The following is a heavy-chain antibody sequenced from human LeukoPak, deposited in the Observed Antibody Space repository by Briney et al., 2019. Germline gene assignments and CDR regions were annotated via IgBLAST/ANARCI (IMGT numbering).Heavy chain of an antibody. CDR1: GGSISSYH. CDR2: ISHSGST. Sequence: SETLSPTCTVSGGSISSYHWSWIRQPPGKGLEWIGYISHSGSTNYNPSLKSRVTISVDTSKNQFSLKLSSVTAADTAVYYCARVSGFSASRHWGQGTLVTVSS. CDR3: ARVSGFSASRH. J-gene: IGHJ1*01. D-gene: IGHD3-10*01. V-gene: IGHV4-59*12.